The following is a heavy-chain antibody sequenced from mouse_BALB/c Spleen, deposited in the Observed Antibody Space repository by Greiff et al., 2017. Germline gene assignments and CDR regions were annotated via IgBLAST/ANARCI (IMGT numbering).Heavy chain of an antibody. CDR1: GYAFSSYW. Sequence: QVQLQQSGAELVRPGSSVKISCKASGYAFSSYWMNWVKQRPGQGLEWLGQIYPGDGDTNYNGKFKGKATLTADKSSSTAYMQLSSLTSEDSAVYFSAREGKPHYYAMDYWGQGTSVTVSS. V-gene: IGHV1-80*01. CDR3: AREGKPHYYAMDY. J-gene: IGHJ4*01. CDR2: IYPGDGDT.